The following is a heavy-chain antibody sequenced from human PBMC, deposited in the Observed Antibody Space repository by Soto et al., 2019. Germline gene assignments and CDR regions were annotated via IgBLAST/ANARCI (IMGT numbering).Heavy chain of an antibody. Sequence: SETLSLTCTVSGGSISSGGYYWSWIRQHPGKGLEWIGYIYYSGSTYYNPSLKSRVTISVDTSKNQFSLKLSSVTAADTAVYYWARSFGVAEAGPFDYWGQGTLVNVSS. D-gene: IGHD6-13*01. CDR2: IYYSGST. CDR1: GGSISSGGYY. CDR3: ARSFGVAEAGPFDY. V-gene: IGHV4-31*02. J-gene: IGHJ4*02.